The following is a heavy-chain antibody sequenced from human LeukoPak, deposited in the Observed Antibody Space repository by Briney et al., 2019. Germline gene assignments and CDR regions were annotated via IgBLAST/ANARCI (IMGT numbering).Heavy chain of an antibody. J-gene: IGHJ6*03. CDR2: IYTSGST. Sequence: SETLSLTCTVSGGSISSYFWSWIRQPAGKGLEWLGRIYTSGSTNYSPSLKSRLTISVDKSKNRFSLKLSSVTAADTAVYYCARDYYDSSGYYGRGGYYYMDVWGKGTTVTVSS. CDR3: ARDYYDSSGYYGRGGYYYMDV. V-gene: IGHV4-4*07. D-gene: IGHD3-22*01. CDR1: GGSISSYF.